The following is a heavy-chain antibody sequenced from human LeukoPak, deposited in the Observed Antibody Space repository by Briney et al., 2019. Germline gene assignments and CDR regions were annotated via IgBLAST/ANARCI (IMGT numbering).Heavy chain of an antibody. V-gene: IGHV3-53*04. D-gene: IGHD3-10*01. Sequence: GWSLRLSCAASGFTVSSNYMSWVRQAPGKGLEWVSVIYSGGSTYYADSVKGRFTISRHNSKNTLYLQMNSLRAEDTAVYYCARGTYYYGSGSYYKGWFDPWGQGTLVTVSS. CDR3: ARGTYYYGSGSYYKGWFDP. CDR1: GFTVSSNY. J-gene: IGHJ5*02. CDR2: IYSGGST.